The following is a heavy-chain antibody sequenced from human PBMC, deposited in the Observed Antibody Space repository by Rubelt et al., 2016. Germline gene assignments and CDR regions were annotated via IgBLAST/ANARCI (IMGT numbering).Heavy chain of an antibody. V-gene: IGHV1-3*01. CDR2: INAGNGNT. D-gene: IGHD2-8*01. CDR1: GYTFTSYA. CDR3: ARAQRIRLLMVYAPTFDY. J-gene: IGHJ4*02. Sequence: QVQLVQSGAEVKKPGASVKVSCKASGYTFTSYAMHWVRQAPGQRLEWMGWINAGNGNTKYSQKFQGRVTITREASASTAYMELSSRGSEDTAVYYCARAQRIRLLMVYAPTFDYWGQGTLVTVSS.